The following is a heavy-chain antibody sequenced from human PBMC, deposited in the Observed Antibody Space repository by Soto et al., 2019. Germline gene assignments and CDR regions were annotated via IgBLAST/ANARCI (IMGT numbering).Heavy chain of an antibody. CDR1: GFIFSSYA. D-gene: IGHD2-15*01. Sequence: EVHLLESGGGLVQPGGSLRLSCAASGFIFSSYAMNWVRQAPGKRLDWVSGISGRGDTIHYADSVKGRFTISRDNAQNTLYLQMNRLRAEDTAVYYCAKHRYCSGECSEGFANWGKGTLVIVSS. J-gene: IGHJ4*02. CDR2: ISGRGDTI. V-gene: IGHV3-23*01. CDR3: AKHRYCSGECSEGFAN.